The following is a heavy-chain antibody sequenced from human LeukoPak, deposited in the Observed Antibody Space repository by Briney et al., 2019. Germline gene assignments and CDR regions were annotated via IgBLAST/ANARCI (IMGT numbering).Heavy chain of an antibody. Sequence: PGGSLRLSCEASGFSFSHYWMHWVRQAPGKGLEWVSVIYSGGSTYYADSVKGRFTISRDNSKNTLYLQMNSLRAEDTAVYYCAREPLLRRYYMDVWGKGTTVTVSS. CDR2: IYSGGST. V-gene: IGHV3-53*01. D-gene: IGHD3-16*01. J-gene: IGHJ6*03. CDR3: AREPLLRRYYMDV. CDR1: GFSFSHYW.